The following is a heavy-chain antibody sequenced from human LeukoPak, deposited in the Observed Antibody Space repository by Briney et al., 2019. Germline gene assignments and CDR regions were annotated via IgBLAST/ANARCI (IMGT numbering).Heavy chain of an antibody. CDR2: ISTSGST. CDR1: DGSISTYQ. CDR3: AGGVSGYYYVPFDY. J-gene: IGHJ4*02. Sequence: PSETLSLTCTVSDGSISTYQWSWIRQPAGKGLEWIGRISTSGSTNYNPSLKSRDTMSVDTSKNQFSLKLSSVTAADTGVYYCAGGVSGYYYVPFDYWGQGTLVTLSS. D-gene: IGHD3-22*01. V-gene: IGHV4-4*07.